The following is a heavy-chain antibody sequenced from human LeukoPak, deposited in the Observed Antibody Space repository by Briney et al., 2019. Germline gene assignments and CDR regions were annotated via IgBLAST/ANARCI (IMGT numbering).Heavy chain of an antibody. CDR1: GGSISSHY. CDR3: GRDALVGYFSYYYMDV. D-gene: IGHD2-15*01. CDR2: TSNSGST. V-gene: IGHV4-59*11. J-gene: IGHJ6*03. Sequence: SETLSLTCTVSGGSISSHYWTWIRQSPVKGLEWIGDTSNSGSTSYNPSLKSRVTISIDTSKNRFSLKLSSVTAANTAVYYCGRDALVGYFSYYYMDVWGKGTTVTVSS.